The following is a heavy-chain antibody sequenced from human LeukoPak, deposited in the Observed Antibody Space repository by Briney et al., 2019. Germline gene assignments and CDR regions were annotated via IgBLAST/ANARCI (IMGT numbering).Heavy chain of an antibody. D-gene: IGHD2-21*02. Sequence: SETLSLTCAVSGGSISSGGYSWSWIRQPPGKGLEWIGYIYYSGSTYYNPSLKSRVTISVDTSKNQFSLKLSSVTAADTAVYYCARGWRAYCGGDCYSSDYMDVWGKGTTVTVSS. CDR1: GGSISSGGYS. CDR3: ARGWRAYCGGDCYSSDYMDV. V-gene: IGHV4-30-4*07. J-gene: IGHJ6*03. CDR2: IYYSGST.